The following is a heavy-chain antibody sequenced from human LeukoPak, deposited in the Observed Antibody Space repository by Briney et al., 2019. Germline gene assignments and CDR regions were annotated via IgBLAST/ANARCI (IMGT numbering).Heavy chain of an antibody. CDR1: GYTFTSYD. CDR3: ARGRPYYYDSSGYYYKDY. D-gene: IGHD3-22*01. V-gene: IGHV1-8*01. CDR2: MNPNSGNT. J-gene: IGHJ4*02. Sequence: ASVKVSCKASGYTFTSYDINWVRQATGQGLEWMGWMNPNSGNTGYAQKFQCRVTMTRNTSISTAYMELSSLRSEDTAVYYCARGRPYYYDSSGYYYKDYWGQGTLVTVSS.